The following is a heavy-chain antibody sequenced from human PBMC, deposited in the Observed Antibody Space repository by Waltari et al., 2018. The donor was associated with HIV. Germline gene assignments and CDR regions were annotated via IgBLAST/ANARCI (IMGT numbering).Heavy chain of an antibody. CDR1: GCSISSSSYY. CDR3: ARDGNYYDSSGYQNWFDP. CDR2: IYYSGST. D-gene: IGHD3-22*01. V-gene: IGHV4-39*07. J-gene: IGHJ5*02. Sequence: QLQLQESGPGLVKPSETLSLTCTVSGCSISSSSYYWGWIRQPPGKGLEWIGSIYYSGSTYYNPTLKSRVTISVDTSKNQFSLKLSSVTAADTAVYYCARDGNYYDSSGYQNWFDPWGQGTLVTVSS.